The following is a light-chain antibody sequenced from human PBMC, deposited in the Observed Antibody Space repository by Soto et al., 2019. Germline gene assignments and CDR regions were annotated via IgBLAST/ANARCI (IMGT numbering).Light chain of an antibody. CDR1: QSVSSN. CDR2: GAF. J-gene: IGKJ1*01. Sequence: EIVMTQSPVTLSVSPGERVTLSCRASQSVSSNLAWYQQKPGQAPSLLIYGAFTRATGIPARFSGTGSGPEFTLTISSLQSEDFALYYCQQYNDWPLTFGQGTKVDI. V-gene: IGKV3-15*01. CDR3: QQYNDWPLT.